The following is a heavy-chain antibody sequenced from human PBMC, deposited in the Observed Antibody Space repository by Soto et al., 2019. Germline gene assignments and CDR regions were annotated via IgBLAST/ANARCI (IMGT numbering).Heavy chain of an antibody. CDR2: IYYSGST. V-gene: IGHV4-30-4*01. Sequence: QVQLQESGPGLVKPSQTLSLTCTVSGGSISSGDYYWSWIRQPPGKGLEWIGYIYYSGSTYYNPSLKTRVTISVDTSKTQFSLKLSSVTAADTAVYYCARAGDILAYWYFDLWGRGTLVTVSS. CDR3: ARAGDILAYWYFDL. D-gene: IGHD3-9*01. J-gene: IGHJ2*01. CDR1: GGSISSGDYY.